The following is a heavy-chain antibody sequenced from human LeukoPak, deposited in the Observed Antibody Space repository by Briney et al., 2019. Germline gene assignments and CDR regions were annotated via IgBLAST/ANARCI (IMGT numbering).Heavy chain of an antibody. Sequence: SETLSLTCTVSGGSIGSYYWNWIRQPPGMGLEWIGYIYSSGNTNYNPSLKSRVTISVDTSENQFSLKLSSVTAADTAVYYCARSPSTVNWFDPWGQGTLVTVSS. CDR2: IYSSGNT. J-gene: IGHJ5*02. D-gene: IGHD2-2*01. V-gene: IGHV4-59*08. CDR1: GGSIGSYY. CDR3: ARSPSTVNWFDP.